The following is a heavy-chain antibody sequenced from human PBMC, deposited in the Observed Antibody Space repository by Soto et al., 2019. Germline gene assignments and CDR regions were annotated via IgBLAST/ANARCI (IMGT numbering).Heavy chain of an antibody. CDR1: GGSISSTNYY. CDR2: IYYSGST. V-gene: IGHV4-39*01. J-gene: IGHJ4*02. D-gene: IGHD3-10*01. CDR3: ARHVAEERRKGLWSYKEDYYFDY. Sequence: QLQLQESGPGLVKPSETLSLTCTVSGGSISSTNYYWGWIRQPPGKGLEWIGSIYYSGSTYYNPSLKSRVTISLDTSKNQFSLKLSSVTAADTAVYYCARHVAEERRKGLWSYKEDYYFDYWGQGTLVTVSS.